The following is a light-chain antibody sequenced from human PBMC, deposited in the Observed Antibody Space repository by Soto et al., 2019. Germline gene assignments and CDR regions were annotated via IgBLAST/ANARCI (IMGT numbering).Light chain of an antibody. Sequence: AIQMTQSPTSLSASVGDRVIITCRASQDISKDLGWYQQKPGKAPKFLIYSATSTQSGVPSTFSGSGFGTEFTLTISSLQPEDFATYYCLQDHDSPRAFGQGTKVEF. J-gene: IGKJ1*01. CDR3: LQDHDSPRA. V-gene: IGKV1-6*01. CDR1: QDISKD. CDR2: SAT.